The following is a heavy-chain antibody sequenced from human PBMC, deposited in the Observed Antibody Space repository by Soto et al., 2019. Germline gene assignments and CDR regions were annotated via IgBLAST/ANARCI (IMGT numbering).Heavy chain of an antibody. CDR1: CVSISSGYYY. V-gene: IGHV4-30-4*01. CDR2: IYYSGNT. Sequence: SETLSLTCRVSCVSISSGYYYWRWIRQHPGKGVEWIGNIYYSGNTYYNPALKSRLIIPIDTYKNQFTLKVGSVTAGVTAVYYFAIPSIYGMDVWDQGTTVTVCS. J-gene: IGHJ6*02. CDR3: AIPSIYGMDV. D-gene: IGHD3-9*01.